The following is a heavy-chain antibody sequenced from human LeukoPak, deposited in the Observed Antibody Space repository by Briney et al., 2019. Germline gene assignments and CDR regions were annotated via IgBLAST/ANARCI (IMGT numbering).Heavy chain of an antibody. D-gene: IGHD4-23*01. CDR1: GYSFTSYW. Sequence: GESMKISCKGSGYSFTSYWIGWVRQMPGKGLEWMGIIYPGDSDTRYSPSFQGQVTISADKSISTAYLQWSSLKASDTAMYYCAMSVATVVTPEDYWGQGTLVTVSS. CDR3: AMSVATVVTPEDY. V-gene: IGHV5-51*01. J-gene: IGHJ4*02. CDR2: IYPGDSDT.